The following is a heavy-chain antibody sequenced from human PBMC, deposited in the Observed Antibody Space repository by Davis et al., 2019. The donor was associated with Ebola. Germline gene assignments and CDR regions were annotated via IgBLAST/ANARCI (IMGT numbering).Heavy chain of an antibody. Sequence: PSETLSLTCTVSGGSISSHYWSWIRQPPGKGLEWIGEINHSGSTNYNPSLKSRVTMSVDTSKNQFSLKLSSVTAADTAVYYCARVTDYGEDYYYGMDVWGQGTTVTVSS. CDR2: INHSGST. CDR3: ARVTDYGEDYYYGMDV. J-gene: IGHJ6*02. D-gene: IGHD4-17*01. CDR1: GGSISSHY. V-gene: IGHV4-34*01.